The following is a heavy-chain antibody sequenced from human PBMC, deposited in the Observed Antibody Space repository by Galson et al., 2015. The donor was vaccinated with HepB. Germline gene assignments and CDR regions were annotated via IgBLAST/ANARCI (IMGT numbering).Heavy chain of an antibody. CDR1: GFTFSSYA. D-gene: IGHD3-22*01. CDR3: VKGIYDSSGYYYLDADY. V-gene: IGHV3-64D*06. J-gene: IGHJ4*02. Sequence: SLRLSCAASGFTFSSYAMHWVRQAPGKGLEYVSAISSNGGSTYYADSVKGRFTTSRDNSKNTLYLQMSSLRAEDTAVYYCVKGIYDSSGYYYLDADYWGQGTLVTVSS. CDR2: ISSNGGST.